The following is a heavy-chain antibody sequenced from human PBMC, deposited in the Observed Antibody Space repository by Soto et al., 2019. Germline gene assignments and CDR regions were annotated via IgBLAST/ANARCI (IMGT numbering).Heavy chain of an antibody. CDR1: GGSISSSSYY. D-gene: IGHD1-1*01. CDR3: ARGLEHYGMDV. J-gene: IGHJ6*02. CDR2: IYYSGST. Sequence: PSETLSLTCTVSGGSISSSSYYWGWIRQPPGKGLEWIGSIYYSGSTYYNPSLKSRVTISVDTSKNQFSLKLSSVTAADTAVYYCARGLEHYGMDVWGQGTTVTVSS. V-gene: IGHV4-39*01.